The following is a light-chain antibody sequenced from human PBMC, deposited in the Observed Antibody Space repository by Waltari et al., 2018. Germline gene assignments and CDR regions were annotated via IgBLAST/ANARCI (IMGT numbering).Light chain of an antibody. Sequence: QSVLTQPPSASGTPGQRVTISCSGSYSNVGTKYFDWHQQRPGTAPKLLIYGNSLRPLGVPDRFSASRSGTSASLAISGLQPDDEAIYYCAVWDDSLSAWVFGGGTELTVL. CDR1: YSNVGTKY. V-gene: IGLV1-47*01. CDR2: GNS. CDR3: AVWDDSLSAWV. J-gene: IGLJ3*02.